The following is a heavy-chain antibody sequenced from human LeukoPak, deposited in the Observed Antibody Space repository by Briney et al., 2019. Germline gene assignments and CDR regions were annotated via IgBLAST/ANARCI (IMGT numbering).Heavy chain of an antibody. CDR2: IYHSGST. D-gene: IGHD3-22*01. Sequence: SETLPLTCAVSGYSISSGYYWGWIRQPPGKGLEWIGSIYHSGSTYYNPSLKSRGTISVDTSKNQFSLKLSSVTAADTAVYYCARLTDDSSYYWGQGTLVTVSS. CDR1: GYSISSGYY. J-gene: IGHJ4*02. V-gene: IGHV4-38-2*01. CDR3: ARLTDDSSYY.